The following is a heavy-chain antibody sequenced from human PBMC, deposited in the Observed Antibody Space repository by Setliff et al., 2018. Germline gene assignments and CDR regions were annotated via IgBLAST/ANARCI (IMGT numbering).Heavy chain of an antibody. D-gene: IGHD2-15*01. CDR3: ARASVVHAIAVGY. V-gene: IGHV4-39*01. CDR2: IYYRGIN. J-gene: IGHJ4*02. CDR1: GGSINSGSYF. Sequence: SETLSLTCTVSGGSINSGSYFWAWIRQPPEKGLEWIGSIYYRGINFSNPSLRSRVTMSVDTSKNQFSLNLTSVTAADTAVYYCARASVVHAIAVGYWGQGTLVTVSS.